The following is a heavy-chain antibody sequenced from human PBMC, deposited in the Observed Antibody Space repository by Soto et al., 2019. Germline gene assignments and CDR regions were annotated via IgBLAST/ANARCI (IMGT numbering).Heavy chain of an antibody. Sequence: ASVKDSCKASGYTFTSYGISWVLQAPGQGLEWMGWISAYNGNTNYAQKLQGRVTMTTDTSTSTAYMELRSLRSDDTAVYYCARDMVRGVKSGMDVWGQGTTVTVSS. CDR2: ISAYNGNT. V-gene: IGHV1-18*01. J-gene: IGHJ6*02. CDR1: GYTFTSYG. D-gene: IGHD3-10*01. CDR3: ARDMVRGVKSGMDV.